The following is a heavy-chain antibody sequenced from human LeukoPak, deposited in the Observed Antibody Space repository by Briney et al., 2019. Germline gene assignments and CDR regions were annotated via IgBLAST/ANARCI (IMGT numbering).Heavy chain of an antibody. D-gene: IGHD3-10*01. CDR2: ISGSGGST. CDR1: GFTFSSYA. J-gene: IGHJ4*02. Sequence: PGGSLRLSCAASGFTFSSYAMSWVRQAPGKGLEWVSAISGSGGSTYYADSVKGRFTISRDNSKNTLYLQMNSLRAEDTAVYYCAKDPYGSGSYYPGGWGQGTLVAVSS. V-gene: IGHV3-23*01. CDR3: AKDPYGSGSYYPGG.